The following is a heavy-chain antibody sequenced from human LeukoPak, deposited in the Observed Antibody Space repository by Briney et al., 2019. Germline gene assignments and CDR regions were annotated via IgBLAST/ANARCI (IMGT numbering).Heavy chain of an antibody. Sequence: PGGSLRLSCAASGFTFSSYAMHWVRQAPGKGLEWVAVISYDGSNKYYADSVKGRFTISRDNSRNTLYLQMNSLSTDDTAVYYCAKASRGTIAAVETHYNYYMDVYGKGTTVTVSS. J-gene: IGHJ6*03. CDR2: ISYDGSNK. CDR3: AKASRGTIAAVETHYNYYMDV. D-gene: IGHD6-13*01. V-gene: IGHV3-30*04. CDR1: GFTFSSYA.